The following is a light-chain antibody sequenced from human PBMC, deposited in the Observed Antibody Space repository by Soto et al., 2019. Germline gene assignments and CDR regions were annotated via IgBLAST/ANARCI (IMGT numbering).Light chain of an antibody. J-gene: IGKJ4*01. CDR1: QGISSY. CDR3: QQLNSYPLT. CDR2: AAS. Sequence: DIQLTQSPSFLSASVGDRVTITCRASQGISSYLVWYQQKPGKAPKLLIYAASTLQSGVPSRFSGSASGTEFTLTISSLQPEDFASYYCQQLNSYPLTFGGGTKVEIK. V-gene: IGKV1-9*01.